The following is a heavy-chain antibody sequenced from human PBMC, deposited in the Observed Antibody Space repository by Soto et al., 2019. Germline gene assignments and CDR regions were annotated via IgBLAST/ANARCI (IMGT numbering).Heavy chain of an antibody. V-gene: IGHV4-31*03. CDR3: ARVDHRGYFAILTDY. Sequence: TLSLTCTVSGDSLSSGGHYWSWIRQHPGKGLEWIGHIYDSVNTYYSPSLRSRVTISADMSKSQFSLNLRSVTAADTAVYYCARVDHRGYFAILTDYWGQGTLVTVSS. CDR1: GDSLSSGGHY. D-gene: IGHD3-9*01. CDR2: IYDSVNT. J-gene: IGHJ4*02.